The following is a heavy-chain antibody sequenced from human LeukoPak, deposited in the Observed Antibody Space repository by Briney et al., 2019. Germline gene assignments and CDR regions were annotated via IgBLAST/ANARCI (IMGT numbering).Heavy chain of an antibody. D-gene: IGHD3-3*01. CDR1: GFTFSSYS. CDR3: ARSSVRFLEWLDYYMDV. J-gene: IGHJ6*03. CDR2: ISSSSSSTI. Sequence: GGSLRLSCAASGFTFSSYSMNWVRQAPGKGLEWVSYISSSSSSTIYYADSVKGRFTISRDNAKNSLYLQMNSLRAEDTAVYYCARSSVRFLEWLDYYMDVWGKGTTVTVSS. V-gene: IGHV3-48*04.